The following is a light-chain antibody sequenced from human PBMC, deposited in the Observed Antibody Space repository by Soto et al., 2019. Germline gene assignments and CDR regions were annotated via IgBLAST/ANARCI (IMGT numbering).Light chain of an antibody. V-gene: IGLV5-37*01. CDR1: SDINVGIYN. CDR3: MIWPSNSHAI. Sequence: QPVLTQPPSSSASPGESARLTCSLPSDINVGIYNIYWYQQKPGSPPRYLLYYSSDSDKAQGSGVPSRFSGSKDASANTGILLISGLQSEDEADYYCMIWPSNSHAIFGGGTKLTVL. J-gene: IGLJ2*01. CDR2: YSSDSDK.